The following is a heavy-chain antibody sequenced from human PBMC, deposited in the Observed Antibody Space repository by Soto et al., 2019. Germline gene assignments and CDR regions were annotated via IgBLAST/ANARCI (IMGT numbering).Heavy chain of an antibody. D-gene: IGHD6-19*01. CDR2: IWYDGSNK. CDR3: ARGPNSSGWYCFDY. J-gene: IGHJ4*02. Sequence: GGSLRLSCAASGFTFSSYGMHWVRQAPGKGLEWVAVIWYDGSNKYYADSVKGRFTISRDNSKNTLYLQMNSLRAEDTAVYYCARGPNSSGWYCFDYWGQGTLVTVSS. V-gene: IGHV3-33*01. CDR1: GFTFSSYG.